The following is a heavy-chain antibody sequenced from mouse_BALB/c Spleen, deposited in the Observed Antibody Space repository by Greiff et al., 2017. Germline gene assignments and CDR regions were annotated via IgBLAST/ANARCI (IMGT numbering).Heavy chain of an antibody. Sequence: EVHLVESGGGLVQPGGSLRLSCATSGFTFSDFYMEWVRQPPGKRLEWIAASRNKANDYTTEYSASVKGRFIVSRDTSQSILYLQMNALRAEDTAMYYCARDAGDYGNQNWGQGTLVTVSA. J-gene: IGHJ3*01. CDR3: ARDAGDYGNQN. CDR1: GFTFSDFY. D-gene: IGHD2-1*01. V-gene: IGHV7-1*02. CDR2: SRNKANDYTT.